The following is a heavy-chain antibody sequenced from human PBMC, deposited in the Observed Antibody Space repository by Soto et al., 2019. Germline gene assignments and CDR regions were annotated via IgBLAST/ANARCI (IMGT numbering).Heavy chain of an antibody. CDR3: ARAPQIVAMGRPFDY. J-gene: IGHJ4*02. CDR2: INHSGST. Sequence: PSETLSLTCAVYGGSFSGYSWNWIRQPPGKGLEWIGEINHSGSTNYNPSLKSRVTISLDTSKNQFYLRLTSLTAADTAVYFCARAPQIVAMGRPFDYWGKGILVTVSS. D-gene: IGHD5-12*01. CDR1: GGSFSGYS. V-gene: IGHV4-34*01.